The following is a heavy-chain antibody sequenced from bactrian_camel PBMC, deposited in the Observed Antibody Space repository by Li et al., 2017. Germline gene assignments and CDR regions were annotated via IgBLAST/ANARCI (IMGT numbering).Heavy chain of an antibody. CDR3: AKELYEFDY. V-gene: IGHV3S31*01. CDR2: INPGGGST. J-gene: IGHJ4*01. Sequence: VQLVESGGGLVQPGGSLRLSCASSGFTFGSFAMSWVRQPPGKGLEWVPGINPGGGSTYYADSVKGRFTISRDNAKKTLYLQLNSLKTEDTATYYCAKELYEFDYWGQGTQVTVS. CDR1: GFTFGSFA.